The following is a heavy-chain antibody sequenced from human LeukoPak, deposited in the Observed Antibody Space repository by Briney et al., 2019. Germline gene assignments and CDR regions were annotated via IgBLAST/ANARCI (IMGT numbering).Heavy chain of an antibody. V-gene: IGHV4-38-2*02. CDR3: ARSNRIAAAGR. J-gene: IGHJ4*02. CDR1: GYSISSGYY. D-gene: IGHD6-13*01. Sequence: SETLSLTCTVSGYSISSGYYWGWIRQPPGKGLEWIGSIYHSGSTYYNPSLKSRVTISVDTSKDQFSLKLSSVTAADTAVYYCARSNRIAAAGRWGQGTLVTVSS. CDR2: IYHSGST.